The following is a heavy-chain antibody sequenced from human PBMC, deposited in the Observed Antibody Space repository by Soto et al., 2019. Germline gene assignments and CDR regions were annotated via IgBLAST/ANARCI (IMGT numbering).Heavy chain of an antibody. CDR3: AREPLAHSYFDF. J-gene: IGHJ4*02. CDR2: LYNDERT. V-gene: IGHV4-4*07. CDR1: GDSVSNRY. Sequence: SETLSLTCTVSGDSVSNRYWNWIRQPAGQGLEWLGRLYNDERTNYNPSLKSRLTMSMDTSKNQFSLKLTSVTAADSAVYFCAREPLAHSYFDFWGQGILVTVSS.